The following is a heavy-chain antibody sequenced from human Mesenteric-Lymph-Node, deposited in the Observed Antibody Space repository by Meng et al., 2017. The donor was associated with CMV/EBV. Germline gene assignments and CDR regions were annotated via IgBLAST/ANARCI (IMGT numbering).Heavy chain of an antibody. D-gene: IGHD1-1*01. CDR1: SGFTFNIYT. V-gene: IGHV3-21*05. Sequence: AGSLRLSCAVSSGFTFNIYTMNWVRQAPGKGLEWISYISSSDGNIYYADSVQGRFTISRDNAKNSLYLQMNSLRAEDTAVYYCARPNIQGLSYPDSMDVWGQGTTVTVSS. CDR3: ARPNIQGLSYPDSMDV. CDR2: ISSSDGNI. J-gene: IGHJ6*02.